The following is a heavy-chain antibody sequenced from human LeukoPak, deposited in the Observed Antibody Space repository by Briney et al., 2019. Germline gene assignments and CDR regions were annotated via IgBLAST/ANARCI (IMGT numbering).Heavy chain of an antibody. CDR1: SGSISSSSYY. CDR3: ARTWATVTIWNWFDP. J-gene: IGHJ5*02. V-gene: IGHV4-39*07. Sequence: SETLSLTCTVSSGSISSSSYYWGWIRQPPGKGLEWIGSIYYSGSTYYNPSLKSRVTISVDTSKNQFSLKLSSVTAADTAVYYCARTWATVTIWNWFDPWGQGTLVTVSS. CDR2: IYYSGST. D-gene: IGHD4-17*01.